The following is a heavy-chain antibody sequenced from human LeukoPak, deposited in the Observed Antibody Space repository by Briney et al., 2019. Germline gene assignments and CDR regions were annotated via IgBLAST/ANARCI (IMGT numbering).Heavy chain of an antibody. Sequence: GRSLRLSCAGSGFTFSNSGVHWVRQAPGKGLEWVAVISHHASSKYHADSVKGRFTISRDNSKNTLYLQMNSLRAEDTALYYCAIQFDLWGQGTLVTVSS. CDR1: GFTFSNSG. CDR3: AIQFDL. J-gene: IGHJ5*02. CDR2: ISHHASSK. V-gene: IGHV3-30*03.